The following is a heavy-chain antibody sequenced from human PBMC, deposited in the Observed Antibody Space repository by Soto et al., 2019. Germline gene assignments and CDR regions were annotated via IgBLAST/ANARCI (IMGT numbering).Heavy chain of an antibody. CDR2: IIPIFGTA. V-gene: IGHV1-69*13. Sequence: SVKVSCKASGGTFSRYAISWVRQAPGQGLEWMGGIIPIFGTANYAQKFQGRVTITADESTSTAYMELSSLRFEDTAVYYCARAIVGPTTTGWLDTWGQGTPVTVSS. CDR3: ARAIVGPTTTGWLDT. D-gene: IGHD1-26*01. J-gene: IGHJ5*02. CDR1: GGTFSRYA.